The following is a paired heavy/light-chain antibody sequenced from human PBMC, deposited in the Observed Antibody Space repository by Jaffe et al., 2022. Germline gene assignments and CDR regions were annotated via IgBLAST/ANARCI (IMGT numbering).Heavy chain of an antibody. CDR2: IIPIFGTA. CDR3: ARADVLEWLPYYYYYYMDV. Sequence: QVQLVQSGAEVKKPGSSVKVSCKASGGTFSSYAISWVRQAPGQGLEWMGGIIPIFGTANYAQKFQGRVTITADESTSTAYMELSSLRSEDTAVYYCARADVLEWLPYYYYYYMDVWGKGTTVTVSS. J-gene: IGHJ6*03. V-gene: IGHV1-69*01. D-gene: IGHD3-3*01. CDR1: GGTFSSYA.
Light chain of an antibody. J-gene: IGKJ2*01. V-gene: IGKV2-29*02. CDR2: EVS. CDR1: QSLLHSDGKTY. Sequence: DIVMTQTPLSLSVTPGQPASISCKSSQSLLHSDGKTYLYWYLQKPGQSPQLLIYEVSSRFSGVPDRFSGSGSGTDFTLKISRVEAEDVGVYYCMQGIHLPSFGQGTKLEIK. CDR3: MQGIHLPS.